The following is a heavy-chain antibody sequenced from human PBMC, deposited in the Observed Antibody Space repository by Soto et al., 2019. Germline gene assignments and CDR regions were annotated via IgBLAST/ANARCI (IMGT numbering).Heavy chain of an antibody. J-gene: IGHJ4*02. CDR2: ISYDGSNK. Sequence: QVQLVESGGGVVQPGRSLRLSCAASGFTFSSYAMHWVRQAPGKGLEWVAVISYDGSNKYYADSVKGRFTISRDNSKNTLYLQMNSLRAEDTAVYYCAKQWLVRSVVDYFDYWGQGTLVTVSS. CDR1: GFTFSSYA. D-gene: IGHD6-19*01. CDR3: AKQWLVRSVVDYFDY. V-gene: IGHV3-30-3*02.